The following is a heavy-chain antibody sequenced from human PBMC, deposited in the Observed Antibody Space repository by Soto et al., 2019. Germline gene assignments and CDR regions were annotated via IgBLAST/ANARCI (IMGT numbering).Heavy chain of an antibody. CDR2: IYWNDDK. CDR1: GFSLRTSGVG. Sequence: SGPTLVNPTQTLALTCIFSGFSLRTSGVGVGWIRQPPGKALEWLGFIYWNDDKRYSPSLKSRLTITKDTSKNQVVLTMTNMDPVDTATYYCAKSGSSGWYGWFDPWGQGTLVTVSS. D-gene: IGHD6-19*01. CDR3: AKSGSSGWYGWFDP. V-gene: IGHV2-5*01. J-gene: IGHJ5*02.